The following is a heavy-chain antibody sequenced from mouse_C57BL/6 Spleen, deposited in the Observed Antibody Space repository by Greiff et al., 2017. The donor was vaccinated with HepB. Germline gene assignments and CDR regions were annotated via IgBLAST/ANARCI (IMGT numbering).Heavy chain of an antibody. V-gene: IGHV5-6*01. CDR2: ISSGGSYT. CDR1: GFTFSSYG. Sequence: EVMLVESGGDLVKPGGSLKLSCAASGFTFSSYGMSWVRQTPDKRLEWVATISSGGSYTYYPDSVKGRFTISRDNAKNTLYLQMSSLKSEDTAMYYCARQGAYGNDSYWYFDVWGTGTTVTVSS. CDR3: ARQGAYGNDSYWYFDV. D-gene: IGHD2-10*02. J-gene: IGHJ1*03.